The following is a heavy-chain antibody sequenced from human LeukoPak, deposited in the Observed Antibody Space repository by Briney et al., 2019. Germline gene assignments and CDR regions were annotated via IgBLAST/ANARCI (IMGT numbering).Heavy chain of an antibody. D-gene: IGHD2-21*02. CDR3: ARTSQLLSGWFDP. J-gene: IGHJ5*02. CDR2: INHSGST. CDR1: GGSFSGYY. Sequence: SETLSLTCAVYGGSFSGYYWSWIRKPPGKGLEWIGEINHSGSTNYNPSLKSRVTISVDTSKNQCSLKLSSVTSADTAVYYCARTSQLLSGWFDPWGQGTLVTVSS. V-gene: IGHV4-34*01.